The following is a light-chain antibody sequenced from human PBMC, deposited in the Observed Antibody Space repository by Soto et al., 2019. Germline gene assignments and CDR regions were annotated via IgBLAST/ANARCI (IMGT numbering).Light chain of an antibody. V-gene: IGLV2-8*01. Sequence: QAVVTQPPSASGSPGQSVTISCTGTTSDVGGYTYVSWYQQYPGKAPKLMIYDVTKRPSGVPDRFSGSKSGNTASLTVSGLQAEDEADYYCTSYAGSNNWVFGGGTKLTVL. CDR2: DVT. J-gene: IGLJ3*02. CDR1: TSDVGGYTY. CDR3: TSYAGSNNWV.